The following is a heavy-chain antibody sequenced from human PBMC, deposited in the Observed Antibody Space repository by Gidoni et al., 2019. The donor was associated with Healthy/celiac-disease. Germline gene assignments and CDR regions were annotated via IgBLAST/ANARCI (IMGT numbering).Heavy chain of an antibody. CDR1: GGTFSSSA. CDR2: ILPILSRA. Sequence: QVPLVQSGAEVQKPGSSVTFYCEASGGTFSSSAISGGRQAPVQGLVWMGRILPILSRAIYAQKFQGRVTITADKSTSTAYMELSSLRSEDTAVYYCAKVDTAMVTTGGFDYWGQGTLVTVSS. CDR3: AKVDTAMVTTGGFDY. J-gene: IGHJ4*02. V-gene: IGHV1-69*09. D-gene: IGHD5-18*01.